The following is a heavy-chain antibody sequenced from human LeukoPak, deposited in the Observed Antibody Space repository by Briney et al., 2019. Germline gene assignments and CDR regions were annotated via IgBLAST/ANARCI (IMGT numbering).Heavy chain of an antibody. CDR3: ARAYFDY. Sequence: GGFLRLSCAASGFTFSSYAITWVRQAPGKGLEWVSAVSSNSAKTYYADSVKGRFTISRDNYKNMVYLQMNSLRAEDTAVYYCARAYFDYWGQGTLVTVSS. CDR2: VSSNSAKT. V-gene: IGHV3-23*01. CDR1: GFTFSSYA. J-gene: IGHJ4*02.